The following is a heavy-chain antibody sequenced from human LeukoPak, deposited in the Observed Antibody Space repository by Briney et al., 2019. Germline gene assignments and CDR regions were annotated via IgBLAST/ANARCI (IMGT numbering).Heavy chain of an antibody. CDR3: ARDPPSGISMDQ. CDR1: GFTFSSYW. J-gene: IGHJ4*02. D-gene: IGHD3-10*01. V-gene: IGHV3-7*01. CDR2: IKQDGSEK. Sequence: GGSLRLSCVASGFTFSSYWMTWVRQAPGKGLEWVANIKQDGSEKYYVDSVKGRFTISRDNAKNSLYLQMNSLRAEDTAVYYCARDPPSGISMDQWGQGTQVTVSS.